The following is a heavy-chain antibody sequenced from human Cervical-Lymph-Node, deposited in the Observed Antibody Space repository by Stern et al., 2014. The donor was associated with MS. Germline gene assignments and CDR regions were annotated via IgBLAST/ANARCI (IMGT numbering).Heavy chain of an antibody. J-gene: IGHJ4*02. Sequence: EVQLVESGGGSVQPGRSLRLSCAASGFTFDDCAMHWVRPAPGKGVEWVSGIRLNSNNIGYADSVRGRFTISRDNAKNSLYLQMNGLRPEDTALYYCAKDISERHYYFDSWGEGTLVTVSS. V-gene: IGHV3-9*01. CDR1: GFTFDDCA. CDR3: AKDISERHYYFDS. D-gene: IGHD3-16*02. CDR2: IRLNSNNI.